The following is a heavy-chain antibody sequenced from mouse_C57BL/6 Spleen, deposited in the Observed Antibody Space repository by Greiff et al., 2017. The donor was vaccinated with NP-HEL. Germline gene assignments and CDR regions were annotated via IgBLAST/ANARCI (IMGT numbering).Heavy chain of an antibody. J-gene: IGHJ1*03. CDR2: IDPSDSET. CDR3: ARVGGSSYGWYFDV. D-gene: IGHD1-1*01. Sequence: QVQLKQPGAELVRPGSSVKLSCKASGYTFTSYWMHWVKQRPIQGLEWIGNIDPSDSETHYNQKFKDKATLTVDKSSSTAYMQLSSLTSEDSAVYYCARVGGSSYGWYFDVWGTGTTVTVSS. V-gene: IGHV1-52*01. CDR1: GYTFTSYW.